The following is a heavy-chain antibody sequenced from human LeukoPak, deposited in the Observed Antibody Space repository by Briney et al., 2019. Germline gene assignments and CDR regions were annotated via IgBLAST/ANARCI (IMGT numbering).Heavy chain of an antibody. V-gene: IGHV1-2*02. J-gene: IGHJ4*02. CDR3: AKIAAAGTSFDY. Sequence: ASVKVSCKASGYTFTGYYMHWGRQAPGQGLEGRGWINPNSGGTNYAQKFQGRVTMTRDTSISTAYMELSRLRSDDTAVYYCAKIAAAGTSFDYWGQGTLVTVSS. D-gene: IGHD6-13*01. CDR2: INPNSGGT. CDR1: GYTFTGYY.